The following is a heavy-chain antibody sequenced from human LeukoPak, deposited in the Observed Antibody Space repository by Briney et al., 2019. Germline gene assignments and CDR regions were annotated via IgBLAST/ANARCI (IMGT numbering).Heavy chain of an antibody. CDR3: AREVGYYDSSGSEYFQH. CDR2: INPNSGGT. CDR1: GYTFTGYY. J-gene: IGHJ1*01. V-gene: IGHV1-2*02. Sequence: GASVKVSCKASGYTFTGYYMHWVRQAPGQGLEWMGWINPNSGGTNYAQKFQGRVTMSRDTSISTAYMELSRLRSDDTAVYYCAREVGYYDSSGSEYFQHWGQGTLVTVSS. D-gene: IGHD3-22*01.